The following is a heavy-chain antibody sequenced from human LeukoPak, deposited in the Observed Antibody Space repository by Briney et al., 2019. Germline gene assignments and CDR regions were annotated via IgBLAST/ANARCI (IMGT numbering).Heavy chain of an antibody. CDR3: ARADYGDYLWGDWFDP. J-gene: IGHJ5*02. CDR1: GYTFTDYY. CDR2: INPNSGGT. D-gene: IGHD4-17*01. V-gene: IGHV1-2*02. Sequence: ASVRVSCKASGYTFTDYYIHWVRQAPGQGLEWMGWINPNSGGTNYAQKFQGRVTMTRDTSISTAYMELSRLRSDDTAVYYCARADYGDYLWGDWFDPWGQGTLVTVSS.